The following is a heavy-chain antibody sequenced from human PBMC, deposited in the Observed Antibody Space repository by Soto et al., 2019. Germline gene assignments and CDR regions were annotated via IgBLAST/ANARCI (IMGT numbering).Heavy chain of an antibody. J-gene: IGHJ6*02. CDR2: ISGSGGYT. V-gene: IGHV3-23*01. CDR3: AKDSRPPCPRVDF. CDR1: GFTFFPYA. Sequence: EGQRLESGGGLVQPGGSLRLACADSGFTFFPYAMTWVRQAPGKGLEWVSTISGSGGYTYYADYVKGRFTICRASTKNTLYLQRNSLTAEGRAIYYCAKDSRPPCPRVDFWGQGTTVTVSS.